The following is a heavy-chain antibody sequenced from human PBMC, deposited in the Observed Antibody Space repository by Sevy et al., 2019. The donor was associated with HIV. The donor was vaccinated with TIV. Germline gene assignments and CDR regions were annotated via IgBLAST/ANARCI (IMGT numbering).Heavy chain of an antibody. Sequence: GGSLRLSCAASGFTFSSYAMHWVRQAPGKGLEWVAVISYDGSNKYYADSVKGRFTISRDNSKNTLYLQMDSLRAEDTAAYYCAREPYYDILTGYGPSGSFDYWGQGTLVTVSS. V-gene: IGHV3-30-3*01. CDR2: ISYDGSNK. J-gene: IGHJ4*02. CDR3: AREPYYDILTGYGPSGSFDY. CDR1: GFTFSSYA. D-gene: IGHD3-9*01.